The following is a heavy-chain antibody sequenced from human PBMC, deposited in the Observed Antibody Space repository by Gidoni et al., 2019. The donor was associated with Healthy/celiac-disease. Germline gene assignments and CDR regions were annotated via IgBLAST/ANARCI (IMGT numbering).Heavy chain of an antibody. Sequence: EGQLVEYGGGVVQPGGSLRLSCAASGFPFSSYSLNWVRQDPGKGLEWVSYISSSSSTIFYADSVKGRFTISSDNAKYSLYLQMNCLRAEDTAVYYCARGGVGAKQMDYWGQGTLVTVSS. V-gene: IGHV3-48*01. D-gene: IGHD1-26*01. CDR1: GFPFSSYS. CDR3: ARGGVGAKQMDY. J-gene: IGHJ4*02. CDR2: ISSSSSTI.